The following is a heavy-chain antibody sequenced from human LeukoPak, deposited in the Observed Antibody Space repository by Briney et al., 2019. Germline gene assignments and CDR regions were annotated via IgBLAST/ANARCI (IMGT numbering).Heavy chain of an antibody. V-gene: IGHV5-51*01. CDR2: IYPGDSDT. J-gene: IGHJ5*02. CDR3: ARRLIAVAGTGFWFDP. CDR1: GYSFTSYW. Sequence: GESLKISCKGSGYSFTSYWIGWVRQMPGKGLEWMGIIYPGDSDTRYSPSFQGQVTISADKSISTAYLQWSSLKASDTAMYYCARRLIAVAGTGFWFDPWGQGTLVTVSS. D-gene: IGHD6-19*01.